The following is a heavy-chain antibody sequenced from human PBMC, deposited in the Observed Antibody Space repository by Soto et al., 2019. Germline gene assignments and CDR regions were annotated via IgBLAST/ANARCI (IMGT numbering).Heavy chain of an antibody. CDR3: ASELTGTAYFDV. V-gene: IGHV1-46*04. Sequence: QVQLVQSGAEVKKPGASVKVSCKASGYTFTNYHMHWVRQAPGLGLEWMGTINLSDGGTGYTEVLQGRVTMTRDTSTSTGYMELSSLRSEDTAVYYCASELTGTAYFDVWGRGTLVTVSS. CDR2: INLSDGGT. J-gene: IGHJ2*01. D-gene: IGHD1-20*01. CDR1: GYTFTNYH.